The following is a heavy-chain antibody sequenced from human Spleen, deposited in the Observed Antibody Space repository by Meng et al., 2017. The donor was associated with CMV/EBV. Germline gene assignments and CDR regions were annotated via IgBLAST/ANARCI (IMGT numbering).Heavy chain of an antibody. Sequence: SGFTFSASGMSWVRQAPGKGLEWVSLLYRHGGVTYYTDSVKGRFTIYRDNSKNALYLQMNNLRAEDTAVYFCAKPASGGWYGTYFDSWSRGTLVTVSS. CDR1: GFTFSASG. CDR2: LYRHGGVT. CDR3: AKPASGGWYGTYFDS. J-gene: IGHJ4*02. D-gene: IGHD2-15*01. V-gene: IGHV3-23*03.